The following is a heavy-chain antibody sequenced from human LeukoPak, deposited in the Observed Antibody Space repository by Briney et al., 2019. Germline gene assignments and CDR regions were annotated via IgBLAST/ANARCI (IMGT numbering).Heavy chain of an antibody. CDR1: GFTFSSYA. CDR2: ISGSGGST. Sequence: PGGSLRLSCAASGFTFSSYAMSWVRQAPGKGLEWVSAISGSGGSTYYADSVKGRFTISRDNSKNTLYLQMNSLRAEDMAVYYCXXAXXLMVYAIYYYYFDYWGQGTLVTVSS. V-gene: IGHV3-23*01. J-gene: IGHJ4*02. D-gene: IGHD2-8*01. CDR3: XXAXXLMVYAIYYYYFDY.